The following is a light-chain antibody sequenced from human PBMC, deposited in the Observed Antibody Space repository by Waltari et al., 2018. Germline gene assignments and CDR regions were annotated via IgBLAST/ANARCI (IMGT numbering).Light chain of an antibody. Sequence: QSVLTQSPSASGTPGRRVTIYWSGSSSNIGSNSVNWYQQLPGTAPKLLIYSNNLRPSGVPDRFSGAKSGTSASLAISGPHSADEADYYCATWDDTLNGPVFGGGTKLTVL. J-gene: IGLJ3*02. V-gene: IGLV1-44*01. CDR3: ATWDDTLNGPV. CDR2: SNN. CDR1: SSNIGSNS.